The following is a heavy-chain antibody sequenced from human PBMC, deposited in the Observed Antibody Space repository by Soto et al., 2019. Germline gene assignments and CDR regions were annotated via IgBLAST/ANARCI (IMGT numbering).Heavy chain of an antibody. CDR1: GFTFSSFG. V-gene: IGHV3-33*01. CDR2: IWYDGSKK. Sequence: QVQVVESGGGVVQPGRSLRLSCAASGFTFSSFGMHWVRQAPGKGLEWVSLIWYDGSKKSYGDSVKGRFTISRDNYRNTVDLQMNSLRADDTAVYYCARDASYYSLWSGYYPSRNGMDVWGQGTTVTVSS. CDR3: ARDASYYSLWSGYYPSRNGMDV. D-gene: IGHD3-3*01. J-gene: IGHJ6*02.